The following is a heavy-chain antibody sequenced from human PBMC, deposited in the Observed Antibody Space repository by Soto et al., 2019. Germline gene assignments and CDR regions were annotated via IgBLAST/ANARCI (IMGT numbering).Heavy chain of an antibody. Sequence: GGSLRLSCAASGFTFSSYAMSWVRQAPGKGLEWVSAISGSGGSTYYADSVKGRFTISRDNSKNTLYLQMNSLRAEDTAVYYCAGGGPYYYGSGTHAFDIWGQGTMVTVSS. CDR3: AGGGPYYYGSGTHAFDI. V-gene: IGHV3-23*01. CDR2: ISGSGGST. CDR1: GFTFSSYA. D-gene: IGHD3-10*01. J-gene: IGHJ3*02.